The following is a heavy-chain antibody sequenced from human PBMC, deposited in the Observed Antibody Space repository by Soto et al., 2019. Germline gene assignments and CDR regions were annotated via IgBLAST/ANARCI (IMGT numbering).Heavy chain of an antibody. Sequence: GGSLRLSCAASGFTVSSNYMSWVRQAPGKGLEWVSVIYSGGSTYYADFVKGRFTISRDNSKNTLYLQMDSLRAEDTAVYYCARAGTKPYFYYGMDVWGQGTTVTVSS. CDR2: IYSGGST. J-gene: IGHJ6*02. D-gene: IGHD1-1*01. V-gene: IGHV3-53*01. CDR3: ARAGTKPYFYYGMDV. CDR1: GFTVSSNY.